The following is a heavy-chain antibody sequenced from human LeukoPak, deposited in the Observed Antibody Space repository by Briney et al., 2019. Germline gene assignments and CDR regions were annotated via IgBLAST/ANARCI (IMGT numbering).Heavy chain of an antibody. CDR1: GYTFTSYY. J-gene: IGHJ4*02. V-gene: IGHV1-46*01. CDR2: INPSGGST. CDR3: ALIWFAEFSEFDY. Sequence: ASVKVSCKASGYTFTSYYMHWVRRAPGQGLEWMGIINPSGGSTSYAQKFQGRVTMTRDTSTSTVYMELRSLRSEDTAVYYCALIWFAEFSEFDYWGQGTLLTVSS. D-gene: IGHD3-10*01.